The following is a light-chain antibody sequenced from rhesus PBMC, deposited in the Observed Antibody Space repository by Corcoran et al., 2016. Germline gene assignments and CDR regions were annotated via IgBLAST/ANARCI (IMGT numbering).Light chain of an antibody. V-gene: IGKV1-69*01. CDR1: QVIRNW. CDR3: QQHDNSPHS. Sequence: DIQMTQSPSSLSASVGDSVTITCRASQVIRNWLAWYQQKPGKAPKLLIYRASNLQTGVPSRFSGSGYGTNFTLTISSLQPEDIATYYCQQHDNSPHSFGQGTKVEIK. CDR2: RAS. J-gene: IGKJ2*01.